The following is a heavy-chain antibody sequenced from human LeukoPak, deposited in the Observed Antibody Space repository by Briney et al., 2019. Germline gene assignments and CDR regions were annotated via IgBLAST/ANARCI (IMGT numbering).Heavy chain of an antibody. CDR1: GFTFSSYG. Sequence: GGSLRLSCAASGFTFSSYGMHWVRQAPGKGLEWVAVISYDGSNKYYADSVKGRFTISRDNSKNTLYLQMNSLRAEDTAVYYCARDLTVTTRLDYYFDYWGQGTLVTVSS. CDR2: ISYDGSNK. CDR3: ARDLTVTTRLDYYFDY. V-gene: IGHV3-30*03. J-gene: IGHJ4*02. D-gene: IGHD4-17*01.